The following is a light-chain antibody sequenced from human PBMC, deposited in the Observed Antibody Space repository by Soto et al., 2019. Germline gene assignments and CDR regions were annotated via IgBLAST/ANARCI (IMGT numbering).Light chain of an antibody. CDR2: EVT. V-gene: IGLV2-14*01. Sequence: QSALTQPASVSGSPGQSITISCTGTSSDVGGYNFVSWYQQHPGKAPKRMIYEVTNRPSGVSSRFSGSKSGNTATLTISGLQTEDEADYFCSSYTRQNTRVFGGGTKLTVL. J-gene: IGLJ3*02. CDR3: SSYTRQNTRV. CDR1: SSDVGGYNF.